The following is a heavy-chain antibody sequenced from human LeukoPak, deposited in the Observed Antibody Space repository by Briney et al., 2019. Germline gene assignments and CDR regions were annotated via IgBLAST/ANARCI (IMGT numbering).Heavy chain of an antibody. J-gene: IGHJ4*02. CDR2: IYYSGGT. CDR1: DGSMSGYY. CDR3: ARHKSDYGDYHAH. Sequence: PSETLSLTCTVSDGSMSGYYWSWIRQPPGKGLEWIGYIYYSGGTNYNPSLKRRVTISEDRSMNQFPLKLSSVTAADTAVYYCARHKSDYGDYHAHWGQGTLVTVSS. V-gene: IGHV4-59*08. D-gene: IGHD4-17*01.